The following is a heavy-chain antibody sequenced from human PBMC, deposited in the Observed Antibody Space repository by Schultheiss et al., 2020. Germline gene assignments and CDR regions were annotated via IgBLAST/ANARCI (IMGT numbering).Heavy chain of an antibody. CDR3: ARARLGGWQWLVFDY. V-gene: IGHV4-34*01. D-gene: IGHD6-19*01. J-gene: IGHJ4*02. Sequence: SETLSLTCTVSGGSISSYYWSWIRQPPGKGLEWIGEINHSVSTNYNPSLKSRVTISVDTSKNQFSLKLSSVTAADTAVYYCARARLGGWQWLVFDYWGQGTLVTVSS. CDR1: GGSISSYY. CDR2: INHSVST.